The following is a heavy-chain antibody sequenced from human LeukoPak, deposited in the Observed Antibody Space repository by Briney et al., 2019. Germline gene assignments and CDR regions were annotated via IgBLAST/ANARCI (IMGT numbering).Heavy chain of an antibody. Sequence: GASVKVSCKASGYTFTNYYIHWVRQAPEQGLEWMGIINPSGGTTSYAQKFQGRVTMTRDTSTSTLYMELSSLRSEDTAVYYCARDMTPTYYFDRSGYQALDYWGQGTLVTVSS. CDR2: INPSGGTT. CDR1: GYTFTNYY. CDR3: ARDMTPTYYFDRSGYQALDY. J-gene: IGHJ4*02. V-gene: IGHV1-46*01. D-gene: IGHD3-22*01.